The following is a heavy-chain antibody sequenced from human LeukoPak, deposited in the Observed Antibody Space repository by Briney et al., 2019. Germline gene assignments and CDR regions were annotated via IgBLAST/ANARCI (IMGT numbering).Heavy chain of an antibody. CDR3: ASQGGLRNDF. Sequence: PSETLSLTCGVSGGSITSRDCWSWVRQPPGKGLEWIGEICLDGRIHYTPSLRSRISISIDRSKDQFSLNLISVAAADTAIYFCASQGGLRNDFWGQGTLVTVSS. CDR2: ICLDGRI. V-gene: IGHV4-4*02. J-gene: IGHJ4*02. CDR1: GGSITSRDC. D-gene: IGHD2-15*01.